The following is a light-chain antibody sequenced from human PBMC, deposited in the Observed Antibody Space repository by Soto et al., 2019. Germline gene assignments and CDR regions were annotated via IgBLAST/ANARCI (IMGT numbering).Light chain of an antibody. J-gene: IGKJ2*01. Sequence: DIQMTQSPSFVSASVGDRVTITCRASQSISSWLAWYQQKPGRAPKLLIYVASNLQSGVPTRFSGTGSGTDFTLTISSLQPEDFGTYYCQQANSFPYTFGQGTKLEIK. CDR1: QSISSW. V-gene: IGKV1D-12*01. CDR2: VAS. CDR3: QQANSFPYT.